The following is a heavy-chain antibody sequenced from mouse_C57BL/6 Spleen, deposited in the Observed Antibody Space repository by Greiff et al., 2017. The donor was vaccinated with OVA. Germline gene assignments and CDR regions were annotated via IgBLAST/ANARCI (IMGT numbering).Heavy chain of an antibody. D-gene: IGHD2-4*01. CDR3: AHYYDYTGWYFDV. V-gene: IGHV1-39*01. CDR1: GYSFTDYN. CDR2: INPNYGTT. Sequence: VQLQQSGPELVKPGASVKLSCKASGYSFTDYNMNWVKQSTGKSLEWIGVINPNYGTTSYNQKFKGKATLTVDQSSSTAYMQLNSLTSEDSAVYYCAHYYDYTGWYFDVWGTGTTVTVSS. J-gene: IGHJ1*03.